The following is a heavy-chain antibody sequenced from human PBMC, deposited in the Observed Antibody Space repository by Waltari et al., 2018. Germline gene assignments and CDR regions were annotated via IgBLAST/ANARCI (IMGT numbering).Heavy chain of an antibody. CDR1: GYTFTRYY. D-gene: IGHD4-4*01. CDR3: ARALSDYTEVDY. V-gene: IGHV1-46*01. CDR2: INPSGGST. Sequence: QVQLVQSGAEVKKPGASVKVSCKASGYTFTRYYIHWVRQAPGQGLEWMGRINPSGGSTTYAQKFQGRVTMTRDTSTSTVYMEVNSLRCEDTAVYYCARALSDYTEVDYWGQGTLVTVSS. J-gene: IGHJ4*02.